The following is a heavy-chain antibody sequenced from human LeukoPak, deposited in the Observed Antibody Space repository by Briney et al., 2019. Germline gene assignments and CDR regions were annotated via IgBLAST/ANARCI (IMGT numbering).Heavy chain of an antibody. V-gene: IGHV4-59*12. CDR2: FQYSGNS. Sequence: PSETLSLTCNVSGSSITAFYWSWIRQSPGKGLEWIGSFQYSGNSNYNPSLKSRVTMSVDTSKNQFSLKLTSVTAADTAVYYCARDGIRLVPANWFDPWGQGTLVTASS. D-gene: IGHD2-2*01. CDR1: GSSITAFY. CDR3: ARDGIRLVPANWFDP. J-gene: IGHJ5*02.